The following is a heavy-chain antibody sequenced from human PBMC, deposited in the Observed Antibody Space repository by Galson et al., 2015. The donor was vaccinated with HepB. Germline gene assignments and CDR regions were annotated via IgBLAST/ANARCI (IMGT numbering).Heavy chain of an antibody. CDR3: ARDLRDCSGGSCYWGYSDF. CDR2: IIPILGIA. CDR1: GGTFSSYT. Sequence: SVKVSCKASGGTFSSYTISWVRQAPGKGLEWMGRIIPILGIANYAQKFQGRVTITADKSTSTAYMELSSLRSEDTAVYYCARDLRDCSGGSCYWGYSDFWGKGTLVTVSS. D-gene: IGHD2-15*01. V-gene: IGHV1-69*10. J-gene: IGHJ4*02.